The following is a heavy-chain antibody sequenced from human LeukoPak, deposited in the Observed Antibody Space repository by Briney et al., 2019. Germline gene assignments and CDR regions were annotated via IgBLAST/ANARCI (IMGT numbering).Heavy chain of an antibody. CDR3: ARGFAQNGMDV. J-gene: IGHJ6*02. CDR2: IWYDGSNK. Sequence: PGGSLRLSCAASGFTFSSYGMPWVRQAPGKGLEWVAVIWYDGSNKYYADSVKGRFTISRDNSKNTLYLQMNSLRAEDTAVYYCARGFAQNGMDVWGQGTTVTVSS. CDR1: GFTFSSYG. V-gene: IGHV3-33*01.